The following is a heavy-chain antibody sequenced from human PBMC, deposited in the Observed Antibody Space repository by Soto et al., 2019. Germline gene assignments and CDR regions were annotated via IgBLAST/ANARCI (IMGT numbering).Heavy chain of an antibody. CDR3: ARDTVVVPATVYYYYYGMDV. Sequence: ASVKVSCKASGGTFSSYTIRWVRQAPGQGLEWMGRIIPILGIANYAQKFQGRVTITADKSTSTAYMELSSLRSEDTAVYYCARDTVVVPATVYYYYYGMDVWGQGTTVTVSS. V-gene: IGHV1-69*04. CDR2: IIPILGIA. D-gene: IGHD2-2*01. J-gene: IGHJ6*02. CDR1: GGTFSSYT.